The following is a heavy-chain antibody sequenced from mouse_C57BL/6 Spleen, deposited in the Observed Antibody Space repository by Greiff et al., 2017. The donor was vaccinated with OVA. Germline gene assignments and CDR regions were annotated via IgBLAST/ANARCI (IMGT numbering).Heavy chain of an antibody. J-gene: IGHJ2*01. CDR3: TRYYYGSSFDY. CDR1: GFTFSSYA. V-gene: IGHV5-9-1*02. CDR2: ISSGGDYI. D-gene: IGHD1-1*01. Sequence: EVQWVESGEGLVKPGGSLKLSCAASGFTFSSYAMSWVRQTPEKRLEWVAYISSGGDYIYYADTVKGRFTISRDNARNTLYLQMSSLKSEDTAMYYCTRYYYGSSFDYWGQGTTLTVSS.